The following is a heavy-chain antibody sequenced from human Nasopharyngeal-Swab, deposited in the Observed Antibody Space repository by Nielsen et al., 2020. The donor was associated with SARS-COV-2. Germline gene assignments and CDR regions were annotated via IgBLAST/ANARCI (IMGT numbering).Heavy chain of an antibody. Sequence: SETLSLTCAVYGGSFSGYYWSWIRQPPGKGLEWIGEINHSGSTNYNPSLKSRVTISVDTSKNQFSLKLSSVTAADTAVYYCARDKVGIGWFGELLKGYYYYYYMDVWGKGTTVTVSS. CDR2: INHSGST. CDR3: ARDKVGIGWFGELLKGYYYYYYMDV. CDR1: GGSFSGYY. V-gene: IGHV4-34*01. J-gene: IGHJ6*03. D-gene: IGHD3-10*01.